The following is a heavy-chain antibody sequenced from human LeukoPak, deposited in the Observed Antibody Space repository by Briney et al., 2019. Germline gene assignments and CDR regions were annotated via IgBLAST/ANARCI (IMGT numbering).Heavy chain of an antibody. Sequence: PGGSLRLSCAASGFTFSRYGMHWVRQAPAKGLERVAFIRYDGSNKYYADSVKGRFTISRDNSKNTLYLQMNSLRAEDTAVYYCAKVFPSYYYSMDVWGKGTTVTISS. D-gene: IGHD2-21*01. J-gene: IGHJ6*03. CDR3: AKVFPSYYYSMDV. V-gene: IGHV3-30*02. CDR2: IRYDGSNK. CDR1: GFTFSRYG.